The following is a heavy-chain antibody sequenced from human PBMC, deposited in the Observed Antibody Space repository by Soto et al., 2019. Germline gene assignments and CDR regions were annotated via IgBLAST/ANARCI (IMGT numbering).Heavy chain of an antibody. V-gene: IGHV4-59*01. CDR3: ARDGAAAGDYYYGMDV. J-gene: IGHJ6*02. Sequence: SETLSLTCTVSGGSISSYYWSWIRQPPGKGLEWVGYIYYSGSTNYNPSLKSRVTISVDTSKNQFSLKLSSVTAADTAVYYCARDGAAAGDYYYGMDVWGQGTTVTVSS. CDR1: GGSISSYY. D-gene: IGHD6-13*01. CDR2: IYYSGST.